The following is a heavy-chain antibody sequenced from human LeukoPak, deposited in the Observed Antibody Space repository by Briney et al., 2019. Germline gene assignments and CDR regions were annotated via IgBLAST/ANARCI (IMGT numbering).Heavy chain of an antibody. D-gene: IGHD4-23*01. CDR2: IWYDGSNK. CDR1: GFTFSSYG. Sequence: GRSLRLSCAASGFTFSSYGMHWVRQAPGKGLEWVAVIWYDGSNKCYADSVKGRFTISRDNSKNTLYLQMNSLRAEDTAVYYCAREFDYGGKGGFFDYWGQGTLVTVSS. J-gene: IGHJ4*02. CDR3: AREFDYGGKGGFFDY. V-gene: IGHV3-33*01.